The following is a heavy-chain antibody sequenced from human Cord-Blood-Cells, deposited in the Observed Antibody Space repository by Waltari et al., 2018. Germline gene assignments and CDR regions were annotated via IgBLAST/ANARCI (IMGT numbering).Heavy chain of an antibody. CDR1: GYTLTSHY. CDR3: AREMGFDY. V-gene: IGHV1-46*01. CDR2: INPSGGST. Sequence: VQLVQSGAEVKKPGDSVKVFCKASGYTLTSHYMHWVRQAPGQGLEWMGIINPSGGSTSYAQKFQGRVTMTRDTSTSTVYMELSSLRSEDTAVYYCAREMGFDYWGQGTLVTVSS. D-gene: IGHD1-26*01. J-gene: IGHJ4*02.